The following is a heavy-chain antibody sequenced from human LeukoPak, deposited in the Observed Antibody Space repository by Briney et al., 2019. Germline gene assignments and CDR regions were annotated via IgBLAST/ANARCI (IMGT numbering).Heavy chain of an antibody. CDR3: VKGGVPAAILDY. CDR1: GFTFSSYA. CDR2: ISGSGGST. J-gene: IGHJ4*02. D-gene: IGHD2-2*01. Sequence: GGSLRLSCAASGFTFSSYAMSWVRQAPGKGLEWVSAISGSGGSTYYADSVKGRFTISRDNSKNTLYLQMSSLRAEDTAVYCCVKGGVPAAILDYWGQGTLVTVSS. V-gene: IGHV3-23*01.